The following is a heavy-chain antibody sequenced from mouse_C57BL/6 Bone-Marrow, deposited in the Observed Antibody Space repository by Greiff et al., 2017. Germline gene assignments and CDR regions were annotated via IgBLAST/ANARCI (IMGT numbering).Heavy chain of an antibody. CDR3: ASPRRITTPEENAMDY. V-gene: IGHV5-4*01. D-gene: IGHD1-1*01. CDR1: GFTFSSYA. CDR2: ISDGGSYT. J-gene: IGHJ4*01. Sequence: EVQLVESGGGLVKPGGSLKLSCAASGFTFSSYAMSWVRQTPEKRLEWVATISDGGSYTYYPDNVKGRFTISRDNAKNNLYLQMSHLKSEDTAMYYCASPRRITTPEENAMDYWGQGTSVTVSS.